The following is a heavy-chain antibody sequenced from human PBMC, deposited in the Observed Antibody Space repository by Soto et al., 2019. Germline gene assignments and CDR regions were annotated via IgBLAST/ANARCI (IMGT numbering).Heavy chain of an antibody. V-gene: IGHV1-8*01. Sequence: GASVKVSCKGSGYTFTSYGIKWVRQATGQGLEWMGWMNPNSGNTGYAQKFQGRVTMTRNTSISTAYMELSSLRSEDTAVYYCAMSSGDYGDWWFDPWGQGTLVTVSS. J-gene: IGHJ5*02. CDR1: GYTFTSYG. CDR3: AMSSGDYGDWWFDP. D-gene: IGHD4-17*01. CDR2: MNPNSGNT.